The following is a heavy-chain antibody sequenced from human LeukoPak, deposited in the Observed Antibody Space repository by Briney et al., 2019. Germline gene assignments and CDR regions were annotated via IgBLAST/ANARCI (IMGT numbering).Heavy chain of an antibody. Sequence: GASVKVSCKASGYTFTSYYMHWVRQAPGQGLEWMGIINPRGGSTNYALKFQGRVTMTRDTSTSTVYMELSSLRSEDTALYYCARDRGYSYGYLDYWGQGTLVTVSS. J-gene: IGHJ4*02. CDR3: ARDRGYSYGYLDY. V-gene: IGHV1-46*01. CDR1: GYTFTSYY. D-gene: IGHD5-18*01. CDR2: INPRGGST.